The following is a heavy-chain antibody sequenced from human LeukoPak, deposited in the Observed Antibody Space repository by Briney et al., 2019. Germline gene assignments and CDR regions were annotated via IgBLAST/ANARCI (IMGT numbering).Heavy chain of an antibody. D-gene: IGHD1-1*01. CDR1: GGSISSSSYY. CDR3: ARDTGTDPGYYYMDV. CDR2: IYYSGST. V-gene: IGHV4-39*07. Sequence: SETLSLTCTVSGGSISSSSYYWGWIRQPPGKGLEWIGSIYYSGSTYYNPSLKSRVTISVDTSKNQFSLKLSSVTAADTAVYYCARDTGTDPGYYYMDVWGKGTTVTVS. J-gene: IGHJ6*03.